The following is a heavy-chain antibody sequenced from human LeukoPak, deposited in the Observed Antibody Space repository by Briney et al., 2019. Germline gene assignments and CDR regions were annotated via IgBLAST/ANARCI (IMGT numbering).Heavy chain of an antibody. CDR3: AFARGGIVGASLDY. Sequence: GGSLRLSCAASGFTFSSYTMSWVRQAPGEGLEWVSAISGSGGSTYYADSVKGRFTISRDNSKNTLYLQMSSLRAEDTALYYCAFARGGIVGASLDYWGQGTLVTVSS. D-gene: IGHD1-26*01. J-gene: IGHJ4*02. CDR2: ISGSGGST. CDR1: GFTFSSYT. V-gene: IGHV3-23*01.